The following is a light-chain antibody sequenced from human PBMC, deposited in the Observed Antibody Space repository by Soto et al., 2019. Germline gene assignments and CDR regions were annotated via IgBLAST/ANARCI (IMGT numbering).Light chain of an antibody. CDR3: QLGVT. Sequence: DIPLTQSPSFLSASVGDRVTITCRASQGISSYLAWYQQKPGKAPKLLIYAASTLQSGVPSRFSGSGSGTEFTLTISSLQPEDFATYYCQLGVTFGQGTRLEIK. J-gene: IGKJ5*01. V-gene: IGKV1-9*01. CDR2: AAS. CDR1: QGISSY.